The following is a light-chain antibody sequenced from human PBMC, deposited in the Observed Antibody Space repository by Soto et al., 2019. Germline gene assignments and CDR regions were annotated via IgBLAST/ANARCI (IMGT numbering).Light chain of an antibody. CDR2: GAS. J-gene: IGKJ5*01. CDR3: QQYNNWPPWIA. CDR1: QSVSSN. V-gene: IGKV3-15*01. Sequence: EIVMTQSPATLSVSPGGRATLSCRASQSVSSNLAWYQQKPGQAPRLLIYGASNRATGIPARFSGSGSGTEFTLTISSLQSEDFAVYYCQQYNNWPPWIAFGQGTRLEIK.